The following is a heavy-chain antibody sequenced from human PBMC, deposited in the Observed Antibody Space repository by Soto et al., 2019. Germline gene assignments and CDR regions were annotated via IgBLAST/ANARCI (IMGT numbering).Heavy chain of an antibody. V-gene: IGHV6-1*01. CDR3: AGGDYSGYYYMDV. J-gene: IGHJ6*03. CDR1: GDSVSSNKAA. Sequence: SQTLSLTCAISGDSVSSNKAAWNWIRQSPSRGLEWLGRTYYRSGWSFDYAVAVESRITINADTSKNQFSLHLRSVTAADTAVYYCAGGDYSGYYYMDVWGKGTTVTVSS. D-gene: IGHD4-4*01. CDR2: TYYRSGWSF.